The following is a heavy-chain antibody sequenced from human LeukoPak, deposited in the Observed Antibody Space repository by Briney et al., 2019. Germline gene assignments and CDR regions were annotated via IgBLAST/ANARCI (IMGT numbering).Heavy chain of an antibody. J-gene: IGHJ5*02. Sequence: GASVKVSCKASGYTFTGYYMHWVRQAPGQGLEWMGWINPNSGGTNYAQKFQGRVTMTRDTSISTAYMELRSLGSDDTAVYYCARDPRLWNLPGDWFDPWGQGTLVTVSS. CDR1: GYTFTGYY. V-gene: IGHV1-2*02. CDR3: ARDPRLWNLPGDWFDP. CDR2: INPNSGGT. D-gene: IGHD1-1*01.